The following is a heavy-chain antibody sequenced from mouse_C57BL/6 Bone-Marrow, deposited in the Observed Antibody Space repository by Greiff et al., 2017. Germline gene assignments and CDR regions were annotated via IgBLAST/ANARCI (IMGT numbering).Heavy chain of an antibody. CDR2: IYPGDGDT. CDR3: AITHPYCFDY. Sequence: QVQLQQSGAELVKPGASVKISCKASGYAFSSYWMNWVKQRPGKGLEWIGEIYPGDGDTNYNGNFKGKAALTADKSSSTAYMQLISLTSEGSAVYFCAITHPYCFDYWGQGTTLTVSS. J-gene: IGHJ2*01. V-gene: IGHV1-80*01. CDR1: GYAFSSYW.